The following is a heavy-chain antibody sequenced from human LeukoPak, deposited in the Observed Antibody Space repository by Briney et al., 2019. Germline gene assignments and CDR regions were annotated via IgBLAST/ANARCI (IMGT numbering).Heavy chain of an antibody. V-gene: IGHV4-39*01. J-gene: IGHJ4*02. CDR2: INHSGST. CDR3: ARHLPRRSLRGVYFDY. Sequence: KPSETLSLTCTVSGGSISSSSYYWGWIRQPPGKGLEWIGEINHSGSTNYNPSLKSRVTISVDTSKNQFSLKLSSVTAADTAVYYCARHLPRRSLRGVYFDYWGQGTLVTVSS. D-gene: IGHD1-26*01. CDR1: GGSISSSSYY.